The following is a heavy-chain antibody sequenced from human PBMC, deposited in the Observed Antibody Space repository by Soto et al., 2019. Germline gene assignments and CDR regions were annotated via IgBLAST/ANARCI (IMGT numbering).Heavy chain of an antibody. CDR1: GYSISSGYY. V-gene: IGHV4-38-2*01. Sequence: SETLSLTCAVSGYSISSGYYWGWIRQPPGKGLEWIGSIYHSGSTYYNPSLKSRVTISVDTPKNQFSLKLSSVTAADTAVYYCASAPQRLAFGYWGQGTLVTVSS. J-gene: IGHJ4*02. CDR3: ASAPQRLAFGY. CDR2: IYHSGST. D-gene: IGHD3-10*01.